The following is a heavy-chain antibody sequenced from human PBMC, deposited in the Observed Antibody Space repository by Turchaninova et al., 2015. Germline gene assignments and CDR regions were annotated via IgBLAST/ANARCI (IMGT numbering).Heavy chain of an antibody. D-gene: IGHD3-3*01. Sequence: QVQLRESGPGLVKPSETRPLTCTVAGGSRRRYTWGWIRQPPGKGLQWIGYIYYSGSTNYNPSLKSRVTISVDTSKNQFSLKLSSVTAADTAVYYCARDSVGGGVVDYWGQGTLVTVSS. CDR1: GGSRRRYT. CDR3: ARDSVGGGVVDY. V-gene: IGHV4-59*01. J-gene: IGHJ4*02. CDR2: IYYSGST.